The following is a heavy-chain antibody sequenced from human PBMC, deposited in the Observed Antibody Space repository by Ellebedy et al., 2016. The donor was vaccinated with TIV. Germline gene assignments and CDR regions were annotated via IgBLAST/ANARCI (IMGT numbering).Heavy chain of an antibody. CDR3: AKGYDARGN. D-gene: IGHD3-3*01. J-gene: IGHJ4*02. CDR2: LRYGGTDK. Sequence: GESLKISCAASGFTFSTYGMHWVRQAPGEGLQWVAFLRYGGTDKYYADSVKGRFTISRDNSKNTLYLQMSRLRVEDTAVYYCAKGYDARGNWGQGTLVTVSS. V-gene: IGHV3-30*02. CDR1: GFTFSTYG.